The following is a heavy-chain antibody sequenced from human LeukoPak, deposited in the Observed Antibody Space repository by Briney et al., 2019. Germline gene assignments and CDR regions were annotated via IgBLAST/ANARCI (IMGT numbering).Heavy chain of an antibody. D-gene: IGHD5-18*01. CDR1: GGTFSSYA. J-gene: IGHJ4*02. Sequence: SGKVACKASGGTFSSYAISWVRQAPGQGLEWMGRIIPIFGTANYAQKFQGRVTITTDESTSTAYMELSSLRSEDTAVYYCASGYSYGQELGYWGQGTLVTVSS. V-gene: IGHV1-69*05. CDR3: ASGYSYGQELGY. CDR2: IIPIFGTA.